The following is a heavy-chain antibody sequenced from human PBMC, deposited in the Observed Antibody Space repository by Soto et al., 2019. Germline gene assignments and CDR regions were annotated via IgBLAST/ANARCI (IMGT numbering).Heavy chain of an antibody. D-gene: IGHD2-15*01. V-gene: IGHV3-30-3*01. CDR2: ISYDGSNK. Sequence: VAVISYDGSNKYYADSVKGRFTISRDNSKNTLYLQMNSLRAEDTAVYYCARDISVAAQYYYFDYWGQGTLVTVSS. J-gene: IGHJ4*02. CDR3: ARDISVAAQYYYFDY.